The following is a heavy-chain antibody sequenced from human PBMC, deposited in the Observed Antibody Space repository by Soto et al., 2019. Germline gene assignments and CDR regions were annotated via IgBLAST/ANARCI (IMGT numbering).Heavy chain of an antibody. CDR3: ARQAADCSGCIDH. Sequence: TLSLTCAVSGGSISSGGYSWSWIRQPPGKGLEWIGYIYHSGSTYYNPSLKSRVTISVDTSKNQFSLKLSSVTAADTAVYYCARQAADCSGCIDHWGQGTLVTVSS. D-gene: IGHD6-19*01. CDR2: IYHSGST. J-gene: IGHJ5*02. CDR1: GGSISSGGYS. V-gene: IGHV4-30-2*01.